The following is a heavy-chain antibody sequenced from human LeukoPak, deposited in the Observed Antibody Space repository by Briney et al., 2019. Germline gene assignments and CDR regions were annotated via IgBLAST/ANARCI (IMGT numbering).Heavy chain of an antibody. J-gene: IGHJ3*02. CDR3: AKLVVVIPDAFDI. CDR2: ISGSGGST. CDR1: GFTFSSYA. V-gene: IGHV3-23*01. D-gene: IGHD2-21*01. Sequence: GGPLRLSCAASGFTFSSYAMSWVRQAPGKGLEWVSAISGSGGSTYYADSVKGRFTISRDNSKNTLYLQMNSLRAEDTAVYYCAKLVVVIPDAFDIWGQGTMVTVSS.